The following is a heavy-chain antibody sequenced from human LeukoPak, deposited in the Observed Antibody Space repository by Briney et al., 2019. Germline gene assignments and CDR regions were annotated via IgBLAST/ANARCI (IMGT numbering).Heavy chain of an antibody. CDR1: GGSISSYY. CDR2: IYYSGST. V-gene: IGHV4-59*01. D-gene: IGHD7-27*01. J-gene: IGHJ5*02. CDR3: ARFLGTGPEDVDWFDP. Sequence: PSETLSLTCTVSGGSISSYYWSWIRQPPGKGLEWIGYIYYSGSTNYNPSLKSRVTMSVDTSKHQFSLKLSSVTAADTAVYYCARFLGTGPEDVDWFDPWGQGTLVTVSS.